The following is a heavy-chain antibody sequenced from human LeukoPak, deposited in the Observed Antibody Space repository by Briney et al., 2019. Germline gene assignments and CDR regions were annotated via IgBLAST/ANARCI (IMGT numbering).Heavy chain of an antibody. J-gene: IGHJ4*02. CDR2: INYSEST. Sequence: PSETLSLTCTVSCGSMSSSYWSWIRQPPGKGLEWIGYINYSESTKYNPALKSRVTISEDTSKNQFSLNMTSVTDADTAVYYCARVSRWQLPYFDFWGQGALVTVSS. D-gene: IGHD4-23*01. CDR3: ARVSRWQLPYFDF. CDR1: CGSMSSSY. V-gene: IGHV4-59*01.